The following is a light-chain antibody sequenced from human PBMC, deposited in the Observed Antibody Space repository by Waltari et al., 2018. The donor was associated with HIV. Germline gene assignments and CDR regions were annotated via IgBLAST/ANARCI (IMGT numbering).Light chain of an antibody. CDR1: QSISSC. J-gene: IGKJ3*01. V-gene: IGKV1-39*01. CDR2: AAS. Sequence: DIQMTQSPSSLSAHVGDRVTITCRASQSISSCLNWYQHKPGKAPRLLIYAASSLQSGVPSRFSGSGSGTEFTLTISSLQPEDFATYYCQQSYSTPFTFGPGTKVDIK. CDR3: QQSYSTPFT.